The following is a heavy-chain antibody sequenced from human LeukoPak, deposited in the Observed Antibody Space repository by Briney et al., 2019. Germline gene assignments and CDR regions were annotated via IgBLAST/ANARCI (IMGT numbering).Heavy chain of an antibody. CDR1: GFTFSDYY. D-gene: IGHD4/OR15-4a*01. CDR2: ISGSGTII. J-gene: IGHJ4*02. CDR3: VRTMGGSRD. Sequence: GGSLRLSCAASGFTFSDYYMSWIRQVPGKGLELISYISGSGTIIYYTDSVKGRFTISRDNAKNSLYLQMNSLSADDTAVYYCVRTMGGSRDWGQGTLVTVSS. V-gene: IGHV3-11*01.